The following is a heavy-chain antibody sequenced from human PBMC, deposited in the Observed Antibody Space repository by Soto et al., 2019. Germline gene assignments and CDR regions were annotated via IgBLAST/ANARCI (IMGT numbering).Heavy chain of an antibody. V-gene: IGHV3-30-3*01. D-gene: IGHD3-9*01. CDR3: ARDLLGAAYYDILTGSGVDY. J-gene: IGHJ4*02. Sequence: PGGSLRLSCAASGFTFSSYAMHWVRQAPGKGLEWVAVISYDGSNKYYADSVKGRFTISRDNSKNTLYLQMNSLRAEDTAVYYCARDLLGAAYYDILTGSGVDYWGRGTLVTVSS. CDR1: GFTFSSYA. CDR2: ISYDGSNK.